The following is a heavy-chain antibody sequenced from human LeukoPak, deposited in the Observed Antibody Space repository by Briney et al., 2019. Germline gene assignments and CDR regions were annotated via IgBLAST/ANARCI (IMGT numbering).Heavy chain of an antibody. V-gene: IGHV3-30*03. CDR1: GFTFSSYG. CDR3: VGSGSLNPLGGPTGY. Sequence: PGGSLRLSCAASGFTFSSYGMNWVRQAPGKGLEWVAVISHDGSNKYYADSVEGRFSISRDNSKNTLYLQMNSLRAEDTAVYYAVGSGSLNPLGGPTGYWGQGTLVTVSS. J-gene: IGHJ4*02. CDR2: ISHDGSNK. D-gene: IGHD3-10*01.